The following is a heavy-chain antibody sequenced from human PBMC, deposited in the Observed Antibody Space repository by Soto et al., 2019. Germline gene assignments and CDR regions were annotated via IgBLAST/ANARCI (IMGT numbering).Heavy chain of an antibody. Sequence: QVQLVESGGGVVQTGRSLRLSCAASGFTFSSYGMHWVRQAPGKGLEWVAVISKNGSVKYYADSVKGRLSISRDSSKNRRCMRMNRLGAEDTAASYFTGEVAAGYWGQGSQVSVSS. CDR3: TGEVAAGY. V-gene: IGHV3-30*03. D-gene: IGHD2-15*01. CDR2: ISKNGSVK. CDR1: GFTFSSYG. J-gene: IGHJ4*02.